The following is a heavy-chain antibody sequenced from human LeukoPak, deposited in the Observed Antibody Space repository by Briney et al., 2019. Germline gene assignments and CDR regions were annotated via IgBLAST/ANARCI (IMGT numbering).Heavy chain of an antibody. CDR3: AASFYYDTSGYPKWFDS. D-gene: IGHD3-22*01. CDR1: GFTFSSYS. J-gene: IGHJ5*01. V-gene: IGHV3-21*01. CDR2: ISSSSSYT. Sequence: GGSLRLSCAASGFTFSSYSMHWVRQAPGKGLEWVSYISSSSSYTYYADSVKGRFTISRDNAKNSLYLQMNSLRSEDTAVYYCAASFYYDTSGYPKWFDSWGQGALVTVSS.